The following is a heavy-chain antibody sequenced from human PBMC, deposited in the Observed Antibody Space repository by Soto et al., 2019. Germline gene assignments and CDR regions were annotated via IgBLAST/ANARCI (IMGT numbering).Heavy chain of an antibody. CDR2: IIPIFGTA. D-gene: IGHD3-10*01. Sequence: QVQLVQSGAEVKKPGSSVKVSCKASGGTFSSYAISWVRQAPGQGLEWMGGIIPIFGTANYAQKFQGRVSITAYESTSTAYMDLISLRSEVTAVYYCARYGSGSYDRDGGDYWGQGTLVTVYS. V-gene: IGHV1-69*12. CDR3: ARYGSGSYDRDGGDY. J-gene: IGHJ4*02. CDR1: GGTFSSYA.